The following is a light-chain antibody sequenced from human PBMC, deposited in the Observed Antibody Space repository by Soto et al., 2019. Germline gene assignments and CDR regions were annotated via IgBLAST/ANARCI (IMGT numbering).Light chain of an antibody. CDR3: AAWDDSLNGWV. J-gene: IGLJ3*02. CDR1: SSNIGSNT. CDR2: SIN. V-gene: IGLV1-44*01. Sequence: QSVLTQPPSASGTPGQRVTLSCSGSSSNIGSNTVNWYRQLPGTAPKLLIYSINQRPSGVPDRFSGSKSGTSASLAISGLQSEDEADYYCAAWDDSLNGWVFGGGTKLTVL.